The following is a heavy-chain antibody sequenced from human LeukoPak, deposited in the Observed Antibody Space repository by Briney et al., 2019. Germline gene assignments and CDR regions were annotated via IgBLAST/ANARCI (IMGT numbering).Heavy chain of an antibody. V-gene: IGHV1-2*02. CDR3: ARGGAGSGSINPDY. J-gene: IGHJ4*02. CDR1: GYTFTGYY. Sequence: ASVKVSCKASGYTFTGYYMHWVRQTPGQGLEWMGWINPNSGGTNYAQKFQGRVTMTRDTSISTAYMELSRLRSDDTAVYYCARGGAGSGSINPDYWGQGTLVTVSS. CDR2: INPNSGGT. D-gene: IGHD6-19*01.